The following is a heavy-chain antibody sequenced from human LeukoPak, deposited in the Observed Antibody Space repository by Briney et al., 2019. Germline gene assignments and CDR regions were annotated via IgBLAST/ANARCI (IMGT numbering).Heavy chain of an antibody. CDR1: GFTFSNYW. V-gene: IGHV3-7*01. CDR2: IKPDGSEK. CDR3: ARAQNRDV. Sequence: GGSLRLSCAASGFTFSNYWMTWVRQAPGKGLEWVANIKPDGSEKYYVDSVKGRFTISRDNAKNSLYLQMNSLRAEGTAVYYCARAQNRDVWGQGTTVTVSS. D-gene: IGHD1-14*01. J-gene: IGHJ6*02.